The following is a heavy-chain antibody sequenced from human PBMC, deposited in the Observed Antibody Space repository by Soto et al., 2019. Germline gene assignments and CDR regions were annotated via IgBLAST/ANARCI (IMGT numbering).Heavy chain of an antibody. CDR2: IHYSGST. Sequence: PSETLSLTCTVTGDSINNRSYYWGWIRQPPGKGLEWIGSIHYSGSTYNNPSLKSRVSMSVDTSKNQFSLKLRSVTAADTALYYCARQRTSVVTQAYFDSWGQGSLVTVSS. CDR3: ARQRTSVVTQAYFDS. CDR1: GDSINNRSYY. D-gene: IGHD2-21*02. J-gene: IGHJ4*02. V-gene: IGHV4-39*01.